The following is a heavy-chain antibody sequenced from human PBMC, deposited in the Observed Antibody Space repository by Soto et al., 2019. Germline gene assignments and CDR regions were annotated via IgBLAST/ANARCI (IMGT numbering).Heavy chain of an antibody. Sequence: ETLSLTCTVSGGSISSYYWSWIRQPPGKGLEWVSGISSDGRDAHYADSVKGRFTISRDNSRNTLHLQMNSLTTEDTAVYYCASVETQRYYYGMDVWGQGTTVTVSS. J-gene: IGHJ6*02. D-gene: IGHD2-15*01. CDR2: ISSDGRDA. CDR3: ASVETQRYYYGMDV. V-gene: IGHV3-23*01. CDR1: GGSISSYY.